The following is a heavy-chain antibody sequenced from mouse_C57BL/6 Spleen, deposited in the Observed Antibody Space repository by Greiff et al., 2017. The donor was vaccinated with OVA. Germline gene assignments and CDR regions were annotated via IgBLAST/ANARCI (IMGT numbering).Heavy chain of an antibody. CDR3: APSAYRDAMDY. Sequence: QVQLQQSGPELVKPGASVKISCKASGYAFSSSWMNWVKQRPGKGLEWIGRIYPGGGDTNYNGKVKGKATLTGDKSSTTAYMHLSSLTSVDSAVSFFAPSAYRDAMDYWGQGTSVTVSS. V-gene: IGHV1-82*01. J-gene: IGHJ4*01. CDR2: IYPGGGDT. CDR1: GYAFSSSW. D-gene: IGHD6-5*01.